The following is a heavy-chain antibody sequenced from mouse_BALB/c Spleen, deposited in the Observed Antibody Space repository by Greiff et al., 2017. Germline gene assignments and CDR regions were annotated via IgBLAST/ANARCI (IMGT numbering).Heavy chain of an antibody. CDR1: GFTFSSYG. Sequence: DVQLQESGGDLVKPGGSLKLSCAASGFTFSSYGMSWVRQTPDKRLEWVATISSGGSYTYYPDSVKGRFTISRDNAKNTLYLQMSSLKSEDTAMYYCARYGYGDAMDDWGQGTSVTVSS. D-gene: IGHD1-2*01. V-gene: IGHV5-6*01. J-gene: IGHJ4*01. CDR2: ISSGGSYT. CDR3: ARYGYGDAMDD.